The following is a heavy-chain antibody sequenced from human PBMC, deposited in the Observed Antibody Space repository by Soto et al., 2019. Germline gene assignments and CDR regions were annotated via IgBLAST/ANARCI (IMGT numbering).Heavy chain of an antibody. CDR3: ARDASTMPDIVLVQAATYGMDV. J-gene: IGHJ6*02. CDR1: GYTFTSYG. V-gene: IGHV1-18*01. D-gene: IGHD2-2*01. Sequence: ASVKVSCKASGYTFTSYGISWVRQAPGQGLEWMGWISAYNGNTNYAQKLQGRVTMTTDTSTSTAYMELRSLRSDDTAVYYCARDASTMPDIVLVQAATYGMDVWGQGTTVTVSS. CDR2: ISAYNGNT.